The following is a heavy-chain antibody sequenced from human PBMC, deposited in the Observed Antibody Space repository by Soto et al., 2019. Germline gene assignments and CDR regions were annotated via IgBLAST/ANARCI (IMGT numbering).Heavy chain of an antibody. Sequence: SETLSLTCTVSGGSISSGGYYWSWIRQHPGKGLEWIGYIYYSGSTYYNPSLKSRVTISVDTSKNQFSLKLSSVTAADTAVYYCARELAYCGGDCYSSFDYWGQGTLVTVSS. J-gene: IGHJ4*02. CDR3: ARELAYCGGDCYSSFDY. D-gene: IGHD2-21*01. CDR2: IYYSGST. V-gene: IGHV4-31*03. CDR1: GGSISSGGYY.